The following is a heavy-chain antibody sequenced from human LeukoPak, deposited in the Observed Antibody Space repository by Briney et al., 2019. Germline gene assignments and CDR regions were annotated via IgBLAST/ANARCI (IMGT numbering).Heavy chain of an antibody. D-gene: IGHD3-3*01. CDR3: ARESKEGWFTISNDY. V-gene: IGHV1-2*02. CDR2: INPNSGGT. J-gene: IGHJ4*02. CDR1: GYTFTGYY. Sequence: GASVKVSCKASGYTFTGYYMHWVRQAPGQGLEWMGWINPNSGGTNYAQKFQGRVTMTRDTSISTAYMELSRLRPDDTAVYYCARESKEGWFTISNDYWGQGTLATVSS.